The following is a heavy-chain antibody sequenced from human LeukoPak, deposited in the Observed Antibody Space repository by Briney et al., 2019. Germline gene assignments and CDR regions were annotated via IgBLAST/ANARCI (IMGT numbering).Heavy chain of an antibody. CDR1: GGSFSGYY. CDR3: ARGSQSLGYCSGGSCRAKIFDY. J-gene: IGHJ4*02. V-gene: IGHV4-34*01. D-gene: IGHD2-15*01. Sequence: PSETLSLTCAVYGGSFSGYYWSWIRQPPGKGLEWIGEINNSGSTNYNPSLKSRVTISVDTSKDQFSLKLSSVTAADTAVYYCARGSQSLGYCSGGSCRAKIFDYWGQGTLVTVSS. CDR2: INNSGST.